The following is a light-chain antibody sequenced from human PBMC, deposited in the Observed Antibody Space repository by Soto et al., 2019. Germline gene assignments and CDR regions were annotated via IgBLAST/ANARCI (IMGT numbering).Light chain of an antibody. CDR2: EVS. V-gene: IGLV2-8*01. Sequence: QSALTQPPSASGSLGQSVTIPCTGTSSDVGDYNYVSWYQQHPGKVPKLMIYEVSKRPSGVPDRFSGSKSGNTASLTVSGLQAEDEPDYYCSSFAGSPVVFGGGTKLTVL. CDR1: SSDVGDYNY. J-gene: IGLJ2*01. CDR3: SSFAGSPVV.